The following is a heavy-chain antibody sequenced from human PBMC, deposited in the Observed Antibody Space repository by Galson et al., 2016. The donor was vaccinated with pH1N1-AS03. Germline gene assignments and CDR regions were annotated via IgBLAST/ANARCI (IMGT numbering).Heavy chain of an antibody. CDR3: ARDRHYDSSGRYFYESEH. Sequence: PVKVSCKASGGTFSNYAISWMRQAPGQGLEWMGGIHPIFGTPSYAQKFRGRLTITADASTSAAYMELSSLTSEDTAIYYCARDRHYDSSGRYFYESEHWGQGTLVIVSS. V-gene: IGHV1-69*13. J-gene: IGHJ4*02. D-gene: IGHD3-22*01. CDR1: GGTFSNYA. CDR2: IHPIFGTP.